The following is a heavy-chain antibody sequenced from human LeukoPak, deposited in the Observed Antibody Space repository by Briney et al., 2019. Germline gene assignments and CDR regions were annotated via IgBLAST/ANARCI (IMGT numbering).Heavy chain of an antibody. V-gene: IGHV7-4-1*02. CDR3: ARWTDSPYFDWFPGYFDY. D-gene: IGHD3-9*01. J-gene: IGHJ4*02. Sequence: GASVKVSCKASGYTFTSYAMNWVRQAPGQGLEWMGWVNTNTGNPTYAQGFTGRFVFSLDTSVSTAYLQISSLKAEDTAVYYCARWTDSPYFDWFPGYFDYWGQGTLVTVSS. CDR2: VNTNTGNP. CDR1: GYTFTSYA.